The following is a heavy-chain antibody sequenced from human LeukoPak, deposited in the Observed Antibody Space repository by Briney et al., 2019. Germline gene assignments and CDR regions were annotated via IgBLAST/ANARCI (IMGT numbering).Heavy chain of an antibody. Sequence: ASVKVSCKASGGTFSSYAISWVRQAPGQGLEWMGRIIPILGIANYAQKFQGRVTITADKSTSTAYMELSSLRSEDTAVYYCARSNWKYYYYGMDVWGQGPRSPSP. CDR2: IIPILGIA. V-gene: IGHV1-69*04. J-gene: IGHJ6*02. D-gene: IGHD1-20*01. CDR3: ARSNWKYYYYGMDV. CDR1: GGTFSSYA.